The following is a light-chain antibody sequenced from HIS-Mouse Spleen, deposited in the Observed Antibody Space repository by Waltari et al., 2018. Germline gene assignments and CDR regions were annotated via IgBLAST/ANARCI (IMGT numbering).Light chain of an antibody. J-gene: IGKJ1*01. CDR3: QQRSNWPT. V-gene: IGKV3-11*01. CDR2: DAS. CDR1: QSVSSY. Sequence: EIVLTQSPATLSLSPGERATLPCRASQSVSSYLAWYQQKPGQAPRLLIYDASNRATGIPARLSGSGSGTDFTLTISSLEPEDFAVYYCQQRSNWPTFGQGTKVEIK.